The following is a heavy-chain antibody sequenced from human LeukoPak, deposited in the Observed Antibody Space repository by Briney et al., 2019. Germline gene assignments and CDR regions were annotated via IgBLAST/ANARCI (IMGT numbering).Heavy chain of an antibody. J-gene: IGHJ4*02. V-gene: IGHV3-7*03. D-gene: IGHD2-15*01. CDR2: IKQDGSEK. Sequence: GGSPRLSCAASGFTFSNYWMSWVRQAPGKGLEWVANIKQDGSEKYYVDSVKGRFTISRDNAKNSLYLQMNSLRAEDTAVYYCARDHGRYCSGGSCYFGGFFEYWGQGTLGTVSS. CDR3: ARDHGRYCSGGSCYFGGFFEY. CDR1: GFTFSNYW.